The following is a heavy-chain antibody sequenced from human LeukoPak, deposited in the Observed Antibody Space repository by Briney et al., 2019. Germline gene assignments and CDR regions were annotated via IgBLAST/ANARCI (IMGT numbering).Heavy chain of an antibody. V-gene: IGHV3-21*01. Sequence: PGGSLRLSCAASGVTFNSFTMNWVRQAPGKGLEWLSSISGSGQYIYYADSLKGRLTISRDNAKDSLYLQLNSLRAEDTSVYYCARGGYNSAFLDSWGQGTLVPVS. CDR1: GVTFNSFT. CDR3: ARGGYNSAFLDS. D-gene: IGHD6-19*01. CDR2: ISGSGQYI. J-gene: IGHJ4*02.